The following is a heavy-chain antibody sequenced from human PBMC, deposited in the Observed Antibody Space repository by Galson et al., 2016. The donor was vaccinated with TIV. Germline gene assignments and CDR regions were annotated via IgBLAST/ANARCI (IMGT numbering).Heavy chain of an antibody. J-gene: IGHJ4*02. CDR3: ARDRSGYEFDY. D-gene: IGHD5-12*01. CDR1: GFTFSRYP. V-gene: IGHV3-30-3*01. CDR2: ISYDGSNK. Sequence: SLRLSCADTGFTFSRYPMHWVRQAPGKGLEWVAVISYDGSNKYYADSVKGRFTIARDKSKNTLYLQMDSLRIEDTAIYYCARDRSGYEFDYWGQGTLVTVSS.